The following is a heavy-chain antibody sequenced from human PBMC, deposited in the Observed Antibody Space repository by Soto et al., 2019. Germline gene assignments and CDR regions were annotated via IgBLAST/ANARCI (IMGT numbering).Heavy chain of an antibody. CDR1: GGSINSGDYY. CDR2: IYYSGST. Sequence: SETLSLTCTVSGGSINSGDYYWSWIRQPPGKGLEWIGFIYYSGSTSYSPSLKSRVTISLDTSKNQFSLNLISVTATDTAVYYCARELNTHAYGPGEVQWGQGTLVTVSS. CDR3: ARELNTHAYGPGEVQ. V-gene: IGHV4-30-4*01. D-gene: IGHD4-17*01. J-gene: IGHJ4*02.